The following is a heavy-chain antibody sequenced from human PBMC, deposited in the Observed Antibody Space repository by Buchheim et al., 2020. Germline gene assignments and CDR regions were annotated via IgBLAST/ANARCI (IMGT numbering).Heavy chain of an antibody. V-gene: IGHV3-23*04. CDR3: AKEGLSGSFEFDY. D-gene: IGHD1-26*01. CDR1: GFTFNSYA. J-gene: IGHJ4*02. CDR2: ISGSGGGT. Sequence: EVHLVESGGGLVQPGGSLRLSCAASGFTFNSYAMSWVRQAPGKGLEWVSTISGSGGGTNYADSVKGRFTISRDNPEHTLYLQMNSLRADDTAVYYCAKEGLSGSFEFDYWGQGNL.